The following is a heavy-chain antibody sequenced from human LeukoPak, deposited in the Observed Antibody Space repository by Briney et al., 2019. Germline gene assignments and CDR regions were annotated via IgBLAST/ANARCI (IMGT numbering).Heavy chain of an antibody. J-gene: IGHJ4*02. CDR3: AKLSSNWYFDS. V-gene: IGHV4-39*01. Sequence: PSETLSLTCTVSGGSISSNTYFWGWIRQTPEKGLEWIGNIYFSGATYYNPSLKSRVTISVDTSKNQFSLSLSVVAAADTAVYYCAKLSSNWYFDSWGRGTLVTVSS. CDR1: GGSISSNTYF. D-gene: IGHD1-1*01. CDR2: IYFSGAT.